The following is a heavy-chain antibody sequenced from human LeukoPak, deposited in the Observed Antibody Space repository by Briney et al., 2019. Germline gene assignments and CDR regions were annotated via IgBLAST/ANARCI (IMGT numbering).Heavy chain of an antibody. CDR3: ARDFPWGIVATDFAL. CDR2: IWSVGGAE. Sequence: GGSLRLSCVASGFPFSSYGMHWVRQAPGKGLEWVAVIWSVGGAEYYADSVKGRFTISRDNSKNMLFLQMDSLRAEDTAVYYCARDFPWGIVATDFALWGQGTLVTVSS. J-gene: IGHJ5*02. V-gene: IGHV3-33*01. CDR1: GFPFSSYG. D-gene: IGHD5-12*01.